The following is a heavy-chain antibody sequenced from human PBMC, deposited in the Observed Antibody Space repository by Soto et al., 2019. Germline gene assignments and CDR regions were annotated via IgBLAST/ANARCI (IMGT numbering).Heavy chain of an antibody. D-gene: IGHD6-19*01. CDR3: ARGGWKLFDY. J-gene: IGHJ4*02. CDR1: GGSISSYY. Sequence: AKETLSLNCTVSGGSISSYYWSWIRQPPGKGLEWIGCFYYSGSTNYNPSLKSRVTISVDTSKKQFSLKLSSVTAADTAVYYCARGGWKLFDYWGQGTLVTVS. V-gene: IGHV4-59*01. CDR2: FYYSGST.